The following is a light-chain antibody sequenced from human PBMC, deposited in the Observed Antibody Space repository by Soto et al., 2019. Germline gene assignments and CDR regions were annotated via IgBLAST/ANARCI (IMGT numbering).Light chain of an antibody. CDR2: AAS. Sequence: DIQMTQSPSSLSASVGDRVTITCRASQSISSYLNWYQQKPGKAPKLLIYAASSLQSGGPSRFSGSGSGTDFTLTISSLQPEDFATYYCQQSYSTPQTFGQGTKVDI. V-gene: IGKV1-39*01. CDR1: QSISSY. J-gene: IGKJ1*01. CDR3: QQSYSTPQT.